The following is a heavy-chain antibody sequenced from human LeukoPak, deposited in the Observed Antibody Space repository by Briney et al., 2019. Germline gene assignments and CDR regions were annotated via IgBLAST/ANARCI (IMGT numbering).Heavy chain of an antibody. V-gene: IGHV4-39*07. CDR3: ARDQQLTNWFDP. CDR1: GGSISSSSYY. Sequence: SETLSLTCTVYGGSISSSSYYWGWLRQPPGKGLEWIGSIYYSGSTYYNPSLKSRVTISVDTSKNQFSLKLSSVTAADTAVYYCARDQQLTNWFDPWGQGTLVTVSS. CDR2: IYYSGST. D-gene: IGHD6-13*01. J-gene: IGHJ5*02.